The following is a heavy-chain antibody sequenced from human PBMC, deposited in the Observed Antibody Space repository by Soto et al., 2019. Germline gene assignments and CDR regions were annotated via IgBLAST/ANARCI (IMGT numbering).Heavy chain of an antibody. CDR1: GFTFSNYY. CDR2: ISTSGTST. Sequence: QIQLEESGGGLVKPGGCLRLSCTVFGFTFSNYYMAWIRQAPGKGLEWISYISTSGTSTFYADSVKGRFTISRDNAMNSLFLQMNSLGVEDTAVYFCARDGVLFRAGFDSWGQGTLVTVAS. V-gene: IGHV3-11*01. D-gene: IGHD3-16*01. J-gene: IGHJ4*02. CDR3: ARDGVLFRAGFDS.